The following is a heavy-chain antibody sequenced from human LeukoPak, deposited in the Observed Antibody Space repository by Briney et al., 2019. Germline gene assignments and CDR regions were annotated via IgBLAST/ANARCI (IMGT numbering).Heavy chain of an antibody. CDR1: GGSISSGSYY. Sequence: SETLSLTCTVSGGSISSGSYYWSWIRQPAGKGLEWIGRIYTSGSTNYNPSLKSRVTISLDTSKNQFSLKLSSVTAADTAVYYCATIGTDYWGQGTLVTVSS. CDR3: ATIGTDY. CDR2: IYTSGST. V-gene: IGHV4-61*02. J-gene: IGHJ4*02. D-gene: IGHD1-1*01.